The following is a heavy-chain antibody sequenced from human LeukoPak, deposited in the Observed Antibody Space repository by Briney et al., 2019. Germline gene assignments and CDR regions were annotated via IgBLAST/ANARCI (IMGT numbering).Heavy chain of an antibody. Sequence: GALRLSCAASGFTFSSYAMSWVRQAPGKGLEWVSAISGSGSSTYYADSVKGRFTISRDNSKNTLYLQMNSLRAEDTAVYYCAKDLDVVLVAAFFDYWGQGTLVTVS. J-gene: IGHJ4*02. CDR1: GFTFSSYA. CDR2: ISGSGSST. CDR3: AKDLDVVLVAAFFDY. D-gene: IGHD2-15*01. V-gene: IGHV3-23*01.